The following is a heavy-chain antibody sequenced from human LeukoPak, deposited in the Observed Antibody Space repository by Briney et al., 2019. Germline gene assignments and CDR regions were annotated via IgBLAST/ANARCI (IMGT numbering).Heavy chain of an antibody. CDR2: IIPIFGTA. CDR3: ASSRHYYDSSGYYYLDFDY. Sequence: ASVKVSCKASGGTFSSYAISWVRQAPGQGLEWMGGIIPIFGTANYAQKFQGRVTITADESTSTAYMELSSLRSEDTAVYYCASSRHYYDSSGYYYLDFDYWGQGTLVTVSS. V-gene: IGHV1-69*13. D-gene: IGHD3-22*01. J-gene: IGHJ4*02. CDR1: GGTFSSYA.